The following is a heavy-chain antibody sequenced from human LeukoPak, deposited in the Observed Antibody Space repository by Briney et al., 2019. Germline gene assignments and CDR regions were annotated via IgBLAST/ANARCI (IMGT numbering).Heavy chain of an antibody. CDR1: GFSFDGYA. CDR2: ISGGGGST. J-gene: IGHJ4*02. CDR3: TRDRDY. V-gene: IGHV3-43*02. Sequence: GGSLRLSCAASGFSFDGYAMHWVRQAPGKGLEWVSFISGGGGSTYYADSVKGRFTISRDNSKNSVYLQMNSLRTEDTALYYCTRDRDYWGQGTLVTVSS.